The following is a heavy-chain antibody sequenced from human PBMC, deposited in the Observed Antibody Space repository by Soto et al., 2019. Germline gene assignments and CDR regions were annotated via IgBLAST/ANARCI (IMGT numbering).Heavy chain of an antibody. CDR1: GFTVSSNY. CDR2: IYSGGST. V-gene: IGHV3-53*01. D-gene: IGHD4-17*01. CDR3: ARANAVTTYYYYGMDV. Sequence: PGGSLRLSCAASGFTVSSNYMSWVRQAPGKGLEWVSVIYSGGSTYDADSVKGRFTISRDNSKNTLYLQMNSLRAEDTAVYYCARANAVTTYYYYGMDVWGQGTTVTVSS. J-gene: IGHJ6*02.